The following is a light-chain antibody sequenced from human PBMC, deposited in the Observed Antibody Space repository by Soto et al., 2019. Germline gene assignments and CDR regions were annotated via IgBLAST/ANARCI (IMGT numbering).Light chain of an antibody. CDR2: DVT. V-gene: IGLV2-14*03. Sequence: QSALTQPASLSGAPGQSITISCTGTSNDIGTYNYVSWYQQHPGKAPKLMIYDVTARPSGVSNRFSGSKSGNTASLTISGLQPDDEADYYCSSCTSSTTHVTFGGGTKLTVL. J-gene: IGLJ2*01. CDR1: SNDIGTYNY. CDR3: SSCTSSTTHVT.